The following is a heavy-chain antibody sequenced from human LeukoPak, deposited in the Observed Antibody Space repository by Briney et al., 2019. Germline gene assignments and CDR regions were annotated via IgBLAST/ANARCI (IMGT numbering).Heavy chain of an antibody. J-gene: IGHJ3*02. CDR1: GYTFTSYG. CDR3: ARGIGYSSGIDAFDI. D-gene: IGHD6-19*01. Sequence: ASVKVSCKASGYTFTSYGISWVRQAPGQGLEWMGWISAYNGNTNYAQKFQGRVTMTRNTSISTAYMELSSLRSEDTAVYYCARGIGYSSGIDAFDIWGQGTMVTVSS. V-gene: IGHV1-18*01. CDR2: ISAYNGNT.